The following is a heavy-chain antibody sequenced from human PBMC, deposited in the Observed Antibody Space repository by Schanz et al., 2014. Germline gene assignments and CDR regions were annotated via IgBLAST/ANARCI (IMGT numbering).Heavy chain of an antibody. CDR3: AKIRYDSSGYYLPYYGMDV. J-gene: IGHJ6*02. Sequence: VQLVESGGGLVKPGGSLSLSCAASGFSLRDYYMTWIRQAPGKGLEWVAGISGSGGSTDYADSVKGRFIIPRDNSKNTLYLQMNSLRAEDTAVYYCAKIRYDSSGYYLPYYGMDVWGQGTTVIVSS. CDR2: ISGSGGST. D-gene: IGHD3-22*01. CDR1: GFSLRDYY. V-gene: IGHV3-23*04.